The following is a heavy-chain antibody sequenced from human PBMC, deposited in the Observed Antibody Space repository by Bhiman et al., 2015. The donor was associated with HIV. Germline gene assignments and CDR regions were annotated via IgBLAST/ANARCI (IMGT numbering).Heavy chain of an antibody. CDR3: ARGRATALDIDAFDI. Sequence: VQLVESGGGLVQPGGSLRLSCAASGFTVSSNYMSWVRQAPGKGLEWISYISSSGRTIYYADSVKGRFTISRDNAQNSLYLQMNTLRAEDTAVYYCARGRATALDIDAFDIWGQGTMVTVSS. D-gene: IGHD5-12*01. CDR2: ISSSGRTI. J-gene: IGHJ3*02. CDR1: GFTVSSNY. V-gene: IGHV3-11*04.